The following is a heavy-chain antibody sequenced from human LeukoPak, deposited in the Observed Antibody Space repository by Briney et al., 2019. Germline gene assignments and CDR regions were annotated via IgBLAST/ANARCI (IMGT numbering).Heavy chain of an antibody. J-gene: IGHJ3*02. D-gene: IGHD3-22*01. CDR1: GFTFSSYG. Sequence: GGSLRLSCAASGFTFSSYGMHWVRQAPGKGLEWVAFIRYDGRSKYYADSVKGRFTISRDNSKNTLYLQMNSLRAEDTAVYYCAKDTYYYDNSGYSGAFDIWGQGTMVTVSS. CDR3: AKDTYYYDNSGYSGAFDI. CDR2: IRYDGRSK. V-gene: IGHV3-30*02.